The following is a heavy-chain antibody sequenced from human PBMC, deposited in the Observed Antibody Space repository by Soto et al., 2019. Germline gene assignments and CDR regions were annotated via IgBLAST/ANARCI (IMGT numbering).Heavy chain of an antibody. CDR3: ASVGFSSIWYNYYGMDV. Sequence: SETLSLTCTVSGGSISSYYWSWIRQPPGKGLEWIGYIYYSGSTNYNPSLKSRVTISVDTSKNQFSLKLSSVTAADTAVYFCASVGFSSIWYNYYGMDVWGQGTTVTVSS. CDR2: IYYSGST. CDR1: GGSISSYY. V-gene: IGHV4-59*01. J-gene: IGHJ6*02. D-gene: IGHD6-13*01.